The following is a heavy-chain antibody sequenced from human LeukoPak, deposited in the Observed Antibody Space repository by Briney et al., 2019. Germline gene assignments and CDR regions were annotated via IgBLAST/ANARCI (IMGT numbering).Heavy chain of an antibody. Sequence: GASVKVSCKASGYTFTGYYMHWVRQAPGQGLEWMGWVNPNSGGTNYAQKFQGRVTITRNTSISTAYMELSSLRSEDTAVYYCARGPNWNYYYYYYMDVWGKGTTVTVSS. V-gene: IGHV1-2*02. D-gene: IGHD1-1*01. J-gene: IGHJ6*03. CDR1: GYTFTGYY. CDR2: VNPNSGGT. CDR3: ARGPNWNYYYYYYMDV.